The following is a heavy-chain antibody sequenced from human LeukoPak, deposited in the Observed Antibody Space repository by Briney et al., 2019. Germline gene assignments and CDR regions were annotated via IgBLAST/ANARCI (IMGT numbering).Heavy chain of an antibody. CDR1: GFTFSSNP. CDR3: ARETHSSGRAGFQGS. D-gene: IGHD6-19*01. J-gene: IGHJ5*02. Sequence: GGSLRLSCAASGFTFSSNPMHWVRQAPGKGLQWVAGISSDGSSQHYPDSVKGRFTISRDNSKNTLYLEVNSLRGEDTAVYFCARETHSSGRAGFQGSWGQGTLVAVSS. CDR2: ISSDGSSQ. V-gene: IGHV3-30*01.